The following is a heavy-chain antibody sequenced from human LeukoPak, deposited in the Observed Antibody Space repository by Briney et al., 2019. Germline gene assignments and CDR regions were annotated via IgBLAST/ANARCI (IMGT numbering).Heavy chain of an antibody. Sequence: GGSLRLFCAASGFPFSSYGMYWVSQRPDKGLQWVAYLRKDATYSNYADSVRGRFTISRDNSKNTLDLQMSSLRVEDTAVYYCASGGPTRWSLDYWGQRTLVTVSS. CDR2: LRKDATYS. D-gene: IGHD1-26*01. J-gene: IGHJ4*02. CDR1: GFPFSSYG. CDR3: ASGGPTRWSLDY. V-gene: IGHV3-30*02.